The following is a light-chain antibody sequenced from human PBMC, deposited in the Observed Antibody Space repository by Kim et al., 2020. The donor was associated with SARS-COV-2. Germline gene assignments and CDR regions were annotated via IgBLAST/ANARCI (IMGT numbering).Light chain of an antibody. CDR2: GAS. CDR1: QSVSSY. Sequence: EIVMTQSPATLSVSPGERATLSCRASQSVSSYLGWYQQKPGQAPRLLIYGASTRATGIPARFSGSGSGTEFTLTISSLQSEDFAVYYCQQYNYWHETFGQGTKVDIK. J-gene: IGKJ1*01. V-gene: IGKV3-15*01. CDR3: QQYNYWHET.